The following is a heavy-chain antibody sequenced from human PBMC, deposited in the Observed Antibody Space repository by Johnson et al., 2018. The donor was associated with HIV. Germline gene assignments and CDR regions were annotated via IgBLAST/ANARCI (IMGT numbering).Heavy chain of an antibody. Sequence: VQLVESGGGVERPGESLRLSCVGSGFMFDDYAMSWVRQVPGKGLEWVSGIDWTGANAGYADSVTGRFTIFRDNAKNSLYLQMNSLRVEDTAVYYCASSYSESDAFDIWGQGTMVTVSS. CDR3: ASSYSESDAFDI. CDR2: IDWTGANA. CDR1: GFMFDDYA. J-gene: IGHJ3*02. D-gene: IGHD3-10*01. V-gene: IGHV3-20*04.